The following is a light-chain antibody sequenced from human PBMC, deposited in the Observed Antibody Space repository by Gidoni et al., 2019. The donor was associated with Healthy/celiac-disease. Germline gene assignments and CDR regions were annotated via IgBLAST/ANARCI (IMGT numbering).Light chain of an antibody. V-gene: IGKV3-15*01. CDR1: QSVSSN. J-gene: IGKJ2*01. CDR2: GAS. Sequence: EIVMTQSPATLSVSPGERATLSCRASQSVSSNLAWYQEKPGQAPSLLIYGASSRATGIPARFSGSGSVTEFTLTSSSLQSEDLAVYYCQQYNNWPYTFGQGTKLEIK. CDR3: QQYNNWPYT.